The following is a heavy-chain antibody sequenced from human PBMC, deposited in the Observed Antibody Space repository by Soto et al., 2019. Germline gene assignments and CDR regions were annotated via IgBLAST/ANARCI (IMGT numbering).Heavy chain of an antibody. CDR1: GGSISSYY. D-gene: IGHD6-19*01. Sequence: QVQLQESGPGLVKPSETLSLTCTVSGGSISSYYWSWIRQPPGKGLEWIWYIYYSGSTNYNPSLKSRVTISVDTSKNQFSLKLSSVTAADTAVYYCARGGGDLAVASYWGQGTLVTVSS. J-gene: IGHJ4*02. CDR2: IYYSGST. CDR3: ARGGGDLAVASY. V-gene: IGHV4-59*01.